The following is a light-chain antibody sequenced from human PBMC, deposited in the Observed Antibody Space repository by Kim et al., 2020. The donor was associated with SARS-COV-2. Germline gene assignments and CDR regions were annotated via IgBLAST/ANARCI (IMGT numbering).Light chain of an antibody. Sequence: GHRITIACSGTSSNIGTDHTSGYQQPPGTAPKLLIYDNNKRPSGIPDRFSGSKSGTSATLGITGLQTGDEADYYCGTWDSSLSAVLFGRGTQLTVL. J-gene: IGLJ2*01. V-gene: IGLV1-51*01. CDR1: SSNIGTDH. CDR2: DNN. CDR3: GTWDSSLSAVL.